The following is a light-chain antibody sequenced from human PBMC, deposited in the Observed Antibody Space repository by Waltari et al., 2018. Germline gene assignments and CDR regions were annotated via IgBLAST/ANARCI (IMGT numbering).Light chain of an antibody. CDR3: QQYDGEVVT. J-gene: IGKJ4*01. V-gene: IGKV3-20*01. CDR1: QSVTSIS. CDR2: GTS. Sequence: EIVFTQSPGTLSLSPGERATLSCRASQSVTSISLTWYQQKPGQAPRLLIYGTSSRATGIPDRFSGSGSGTDFTLTISRLEPEDFAVYYCQQYDGEVVTFGGGTKVEI.